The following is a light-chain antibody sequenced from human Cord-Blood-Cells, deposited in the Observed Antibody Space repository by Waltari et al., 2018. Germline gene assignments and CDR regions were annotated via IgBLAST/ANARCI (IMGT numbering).Light chain of an antibody. J-gene: IGLJ1*01. CDR1: SSDVGGYNY. CDR2: DVS. Sequence: QSALTQPASVSGSPGQSITISCTGTSSDVGGYNYVSWYQQHPGKAPKLMIYDVSNRPSGFSNRFSGSKSGNTASLTISGLQAEDEADYYCSSYTISSTRVFGTGTKVTVL. V-gene: IGLV2-14*01. CDR3: SSYTISSTRV.